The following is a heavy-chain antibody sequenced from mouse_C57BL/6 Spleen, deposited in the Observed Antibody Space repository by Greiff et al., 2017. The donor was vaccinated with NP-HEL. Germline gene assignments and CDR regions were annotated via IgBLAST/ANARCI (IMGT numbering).Heavy chain of an antibody. J-gene: IGHJ4*01. CDR1: GYTFTDYE. CDR3: TRSGGAGSFYAMDY. V-gene: IGHV1-15*01. Sequence: QVQLQQSGAELVRPGASVTLSCKASGYTFTDYEMHWVKQTPVHGLEWIGAIDPETGGTAYNQKFKGKAILTADKSSSTAYMELRSLTSEDSAVYYCTRSGGAGSFYAMDYWGQGTSVTVSS. CDR2: IDPETGGT. D-gene: IGHD3-1*01.